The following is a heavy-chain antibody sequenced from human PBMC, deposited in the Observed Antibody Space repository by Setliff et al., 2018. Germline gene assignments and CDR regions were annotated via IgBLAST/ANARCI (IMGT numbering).Heavy chain of an antibody. D-gene: IGHD3-22*01. CDR3: ATSLGLTYYYDSSGYHHRGLFDY. Sequence: GGSLRLSCAASGFTFDDYDMSWVRQPPGKGLEWVSGIHWNGGSPDYAGSVKGRFTISRDNAKNSLYLQMNSLRAEDTALYYCATSLGLTYYYDSSGYHHRGLFDYWGQGTLVTVSS. CDR2: IHWNGGSP. CDR1: GFTFDDYD. V-gene: IGHV3-20*04. J-gene: IGHJ4*02.